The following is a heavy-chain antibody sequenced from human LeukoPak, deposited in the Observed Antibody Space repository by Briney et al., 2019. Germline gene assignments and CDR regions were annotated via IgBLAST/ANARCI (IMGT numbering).Heavy chain of an antibody. J-gene: IGHJ4*02. CDR1: GYTFTSYD. Sequence: ASVKVSCKASGYTFTSYDINWVRQATGQGLEWMGWMSPNSGGTNYAQKFQGRVTMTRDTSISTAYMELSRLRSDDTAVYYCARGGNYYDSSGYPEFDYWGQGTLVTVSS. V-gene: IGHV1-2*02. CDR3: ARGGNYYDSSGYPEFDY. D-gene: IGHD3-22*01. CDR2: MSPNSGGT.